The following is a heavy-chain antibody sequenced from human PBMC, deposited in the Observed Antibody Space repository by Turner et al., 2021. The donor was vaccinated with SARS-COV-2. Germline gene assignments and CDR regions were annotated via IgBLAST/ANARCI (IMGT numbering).Heavy chain of an antibody. CDR3: AKGSWGYGSGSYPDY. D-gene: IGHD3-10*01. J-gene: IGHJ4*02. CDR2: LNSAATYL. V-gene: IGHV3-21*01. CDR1: GFIFTQYP. Sequence: DVQLVESGGGLVGPGGSLRLSYTASGFIFTQYPMNWVRQAPGKGLEWVSSLNSAATYLKYADSVKGRFTISRDDSKNSVYLQMNSLRVEDTGVYYCAKGSWGYGSGSYPDYWGQGTLVTVSS.